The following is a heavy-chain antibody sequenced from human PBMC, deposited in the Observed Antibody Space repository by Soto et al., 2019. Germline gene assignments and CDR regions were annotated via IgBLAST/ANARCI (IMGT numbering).Heavy chain of an antibody. V-gene: IGHV1-69*13. D-gene: IGHD3-22*01. J-gene: IGHJ6*02. CDR2: IIPIFGTA. CDR3: ARDPIPGDMIVNYGMDV. CDR1: GGTFSSYA. Sequence: GASVKVSCKAFGGTFSSYAISWVRQAPGQGLEWMGGIIPIFGTANYAQKFQGRVTITADESTSTAYMELGSLRSEDTAVYYCARDPIPGDMIVNYGMDVWGQGTTVTVSS.